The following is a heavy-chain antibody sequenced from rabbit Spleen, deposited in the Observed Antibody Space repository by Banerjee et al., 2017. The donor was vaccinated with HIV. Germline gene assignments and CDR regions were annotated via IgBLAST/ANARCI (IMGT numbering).Heavy chain of an antibody. CDR1: GVSFSSSSY. J-gene: IGHJ4*01. V-gene: IGHV1S40*01. Sequence: QSLEESGGDLVKPGASLTLTCTASGVSFSSSSYMCWVRQAPGKGLEWIACIDTGSSGFTYFATWAKGRFTCSKPSSTTVTLQMTRLTAADTATYFCARDLVAVIGWNFNLWGPGTLVTVS. CDR2: IDTGSSGFT. CDR3: ARDLVAVIGWNFNL. D-gene: IGHD1-1*01.